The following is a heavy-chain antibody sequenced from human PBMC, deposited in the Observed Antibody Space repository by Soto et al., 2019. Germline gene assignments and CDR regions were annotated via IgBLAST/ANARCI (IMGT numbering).Heavy chain of an antibody. J-gene: IGHJ6*02. CDR1: GYSFTSYW. CDR3: ARLWAADYYYYYGMDV. V-gene: IGHV5-51*01. Sequence: ESLKISCKCSGYSFTSYWIGWVLQMPGKGLEWMGIIYPGDSDTRYSPSFQGQVTISADKSISTAYLQWSSLKASDTAMYYCARLWAADYYYYYGMDVWGQGTTVTVSS. CDR2: IYPGDSDT. D-gene: IGHD3-16*01.